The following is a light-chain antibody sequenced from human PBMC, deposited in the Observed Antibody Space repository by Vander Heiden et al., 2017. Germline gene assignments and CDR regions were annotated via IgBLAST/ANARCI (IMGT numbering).Light chain of an antibody. J-gene: IGKJ2*01. CDR1: QGISRW. V-gene: IGKV1-12*01. Sequence: DIQMTQSPSSVSASVGDRVTITCRASQGISRWLVWYQQKPGKAPKLLIYDASTLQSGVPSRFSGSGSGTDFTLTISSLQPEDFATYYCQEANNFPYTFGQGTKLEI. CDR3: QEANNFPYT. CDR2: DAS.